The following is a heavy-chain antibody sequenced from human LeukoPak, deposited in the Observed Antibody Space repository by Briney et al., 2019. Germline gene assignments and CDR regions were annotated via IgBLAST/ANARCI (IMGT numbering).Heavy chain of an antibody. Sequence: PGGSLRLSCAASGFTFSIYSMNWVRQAPGKGLEWVSYISSSSSTIYYADSVKGRFTISRDNAKNSLYLQMNSLRAEDTAVYYCARDGAPDAFDIWGQGTMVTVSS. D-gene: IGHD3-16*01. CDR1: GFTFSIYS. V-gene: IGHV3-48*01. CDR3: ARDGAPDAFDI. J-gene: IGHJ3*02. CDR2: ISSSSSTI.